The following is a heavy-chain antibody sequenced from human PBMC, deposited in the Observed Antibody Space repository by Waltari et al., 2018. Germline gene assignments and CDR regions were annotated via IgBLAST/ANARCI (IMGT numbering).Heavy chain of an antibody. CDR3: ARGPPGYSSGWYGLDV. D-gene: IGHD6-19*01. Sequence: QVQLQQWGAGLLTPSETLSLTCVVSGGSFSGYYWSWVRQPPGKGLEWIGEINTSGSTNYNPSLKSRITMSVDTSNQFSLKLSSVTAADTAVYYCARGPPGYSSGWYGLDVWGQGTTVTVSS. CDR1: GGSFSGYY. V-gene: IGHV4-34*01. J-gene: IGHJ6*02. CDR2: INTSGST.